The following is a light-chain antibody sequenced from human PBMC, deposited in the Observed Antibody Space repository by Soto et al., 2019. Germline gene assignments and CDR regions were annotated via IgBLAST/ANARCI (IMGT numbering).Light chain of an antibody. CDR3: QSYDSSLSGYL. CDR2: GNS. CDR1: SSNIGAGYD. J-gene: IGLJ1*01. V-gene: IGLV1-40*01. Sequence: QSALTQPPSVSGAPGQRVTISCTGSSSNIGAGYDVHWYQQLPGTAPKLLIYGNSNRPSGVPDRFSGSKSGTSASLAITGLQAEDQADYYCQSYDSSLSGYLFGPAAKVNVL.